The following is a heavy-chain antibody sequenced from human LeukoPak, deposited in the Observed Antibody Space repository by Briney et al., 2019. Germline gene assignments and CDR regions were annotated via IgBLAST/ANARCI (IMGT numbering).Heavy chain of an antibody. J-gene: IGHJ4*02. Sequence: GGSLRLSCAASGFTFSSYWMHWVRHAPGKGLVWVSHINSDGSSTSYADSVKGRFTISRDNAKNTLYLQMNSLRAEDTAVYYCASPKYSGGRPIDYWGQGTLVTVSS. CDR1: GFTFSSYW. D-gene: IGHD6-19*01. CDR2: INSDGSST. CDR3: ASPKYSGGRPIDY. V-gene: IGHV3-74*01.